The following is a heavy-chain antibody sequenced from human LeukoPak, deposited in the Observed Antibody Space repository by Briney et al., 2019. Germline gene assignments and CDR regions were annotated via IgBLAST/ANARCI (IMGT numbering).Heavy chain of an antibody. CDR1: GFTFSNYW. CDR3: ARDFIHRSGEANY. CDR2: IIQDGSEK. V-gene: IGHV3-7*05. Sequence: PGGSLRLSCAASGFTFSNYWMTWIRQAPGKGLEWVANIIQDGSEKYYVDSVKGRFTISRDNAKNSLYLQMNSLSAEDTAMYYCARDFIHRSGEANYWGQGTLVTVSS. J-gene: IGHJ4*02. D-gene: IGHD3-22*01.